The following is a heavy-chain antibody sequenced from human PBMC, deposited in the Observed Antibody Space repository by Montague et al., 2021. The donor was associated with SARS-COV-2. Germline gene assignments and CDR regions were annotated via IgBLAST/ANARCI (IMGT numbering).Heavy chain of an antibody. D-gene: IGHD2-15*01. CDR3: ARVGFGYCSGGSCYRAFDY. V-gene: IGHV4-59*01. J-gene: IGHJ4*02. CDR2: IYYSGST. CDR1: GGSISSYY. Sequence: SETLSLTCTVSGGSISSYYWSWIRQPPGKGLEWIGYIYYSGSTNYNPSLKSRVTISVDTSKNQFSLKLSSVTAADTAVYYCARVGFGYCSGGSCYRAFDYWGQGTLGTVSS.